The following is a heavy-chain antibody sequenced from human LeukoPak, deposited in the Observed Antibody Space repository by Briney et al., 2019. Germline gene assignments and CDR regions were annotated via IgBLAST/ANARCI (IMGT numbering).Heavy chain of an antibody. CDR2: ISAYNGNT. CDR3: ARSAPYCGGDCFDY. Sequence: ASVKVSCKASGYTFTSYGISWVRQAPGQGLEWIGWISAYNGNTNYAQKLQGRVTMTTDTSTSTAYMELRSLRSDDTAVYYCARSAPYCGGDCFDYWGQGTLVTVSS. J-gene: IGHJ4*02. D-gene: IGHD2-21*01. CDR1: GYTFTSYG. V-gene: IGHV1-18*01.